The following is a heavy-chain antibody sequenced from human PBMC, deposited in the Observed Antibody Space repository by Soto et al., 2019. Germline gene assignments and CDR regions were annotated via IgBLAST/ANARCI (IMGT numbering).Heavy chain of an antibody. CDR1: GFTFSSYG. CDR2: IWYDGSNK. D-gene: IGHD3-22*01. J-gene: IGHJ6*02. CDR3: ARHGGYYYDYYYGMDV. Sequence: QVQLVESGGGVVQPGRSLRLSCAASGFTFSSYGMHWGRQAPGKGLEWVAVIWYDGSNKYYADSVKGRFTISRDNSKNTLYLQMNSLRAEDTAVYYCARHGGYYYDYYYGMDVWGQGTTVTVSS. V-gene: IGHV3-33*01.